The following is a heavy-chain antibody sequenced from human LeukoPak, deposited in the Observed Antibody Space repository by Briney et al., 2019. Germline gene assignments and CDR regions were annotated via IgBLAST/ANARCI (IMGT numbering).Heavy chain of an antibody. CDR3: AKGGYGDYYFDY. CDR1: GFTFSAYS. D-gene: IGHD4-17*01. CDR2: SSSGGETT. Sequence: PGGSLRLSCAASGFTFSAYSMNWVRQALGKGLEWISHSSSGGETTYYADSVKGRFTISRDNSKNTLYLQMNSLRAEDTAVYYCAKGGYGDYYFDYWGQGTLVTVSS. V-gene: IGHV3-23*01. J-gene: IGHJ4*02.